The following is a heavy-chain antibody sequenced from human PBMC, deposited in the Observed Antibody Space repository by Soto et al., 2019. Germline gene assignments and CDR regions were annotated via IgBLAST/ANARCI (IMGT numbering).Heavy chain of an antibody. J-gene: IGHJ5*02. Sequence: SETLSLTCAVSGGSINSRYWWSWVRQPPGKGLEWIGEIYHSGSTNYNPSLKSRVTISVDKSKNQFSLKLSSVTAADTAVYYCARDSNYYYDSSGYNWFDPWGQGTLVTVSS. CDR2: IYHSGST. CDR1: GGSINSRYW. D-gene: IGHD3-22*01. V-gene: IGHV4-4*02. CDR3: ARDSNYYYDSSGYNWFDP.